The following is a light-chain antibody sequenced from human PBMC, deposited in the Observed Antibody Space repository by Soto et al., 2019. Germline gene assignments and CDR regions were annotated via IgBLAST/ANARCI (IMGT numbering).Light chain of an antibody. CDR3: ISYTSSSTLYV. V-gene: IGLV2-14*01. Sequence: QSALTQPDSVAGSPAPANTLSCTGTSSDVGCYNYVSWYQQYPGKALKRMIYEVSNRPSGVYNRFSGSKSGNTSALTFSGLQAEDEADYYCISYTSSSTLYVVGTGTEVTVL. CDR2: EVS. CDR1: SSDVGCYNY. J-gene: IGLJ1*01.